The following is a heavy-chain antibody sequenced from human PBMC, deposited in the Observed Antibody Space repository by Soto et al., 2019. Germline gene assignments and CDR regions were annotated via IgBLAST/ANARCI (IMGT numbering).Heavy chain of an antibody. CDR2: ISAYNGTT. CDR1: GYTFTSYG. V-gene: IGHV1-18*04. J-gene: IGHJ5*02. CDR3: AGEEKPEVWFDP. Sequence: QVQLVQSGAEVKKPGASVKVSCKASGYTFTSYGISWVRQAPGQGLEWMGWISAYNGTTNYAQKFQGRVTMTTDTSTGTGYMELRSLGSDYTAVYYCAGEEKPEVWFDPWCQGTLVTVSS.